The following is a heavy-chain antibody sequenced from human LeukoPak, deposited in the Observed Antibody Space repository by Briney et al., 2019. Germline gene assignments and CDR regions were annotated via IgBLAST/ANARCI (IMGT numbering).Heavy chain of an antibody. CDR1: RGTFSSYA. J-gene: IGHJ6*02. CDR3: ARTATVTTYYYYGMDV. D-gene: IGHD4-11*01. Sequence: GTSVKVSCKASRGTFSSYAISWVRQAPGQGLEWMGGIIPIFGTANYAQKFQGRVTITADESTSTAYMELSSLRSEDTAVYYCARTATVTTYYYYGMDVWGQGTTVTVSS. V-gene: IGHV1-69*13. CDR2: IIPIFGTA.